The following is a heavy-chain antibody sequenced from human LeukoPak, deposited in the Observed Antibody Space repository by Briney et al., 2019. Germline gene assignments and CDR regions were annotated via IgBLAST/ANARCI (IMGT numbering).Heavy chain of an antibody. CDR3: TRTNTVYGDFDY. Sequence: GGSLRLSCAASGLTVTDNYFSWVRQAPGKGLEWVSVIFPDGRTYHADSVKGRFTISRDRPKNTLLLQMNSLRADDTALYHCTRTNTVYGDFDYWGQGILVTVSS. CDR1: GLTVTDNY. D-gene: IGHD2/OR15-2a*01. V-gene: IGHV3-53*01. CDR2: IFPDGRT. J-gene: IGHJ4*02.